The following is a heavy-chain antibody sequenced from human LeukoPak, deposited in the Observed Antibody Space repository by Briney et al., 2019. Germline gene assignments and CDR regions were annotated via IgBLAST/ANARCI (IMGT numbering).Heavy chain of an antibody. Sequence: ASVTVSCKTSGYTFTSYAMHWVCQAPGQRLEWMGWINAGNGNTKYSQKFQGRVTITRDTSASTAYIELSSLRPEDTAVHYCVREGEQQLVRYYFDYWGQETLVTVSS. CDR3: VREGEQQLVRYYFDY. CDR2: INAGNGNT. J-gene: IGHJ4*02. V-gene: IGHV1-3*01. CDR1: GYTFTSYA. D-gene: IGHD6-13*01.